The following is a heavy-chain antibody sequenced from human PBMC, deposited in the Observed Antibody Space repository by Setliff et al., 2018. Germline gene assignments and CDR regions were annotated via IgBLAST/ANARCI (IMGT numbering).Heavy chain of an antibody. V-gene: IGHV1-69*13. Sequence: SVKVSCKASGSTFTSYAINWVRQAPGQGLEWMGGIIPIFSTSNYAQRFQGRVTITADESTSTAYMELYNLRSEDTAMYYCTRGRGIIGALVYWGQGTLVTVSS. J-gene: IGHJ4*02. CDR3: TRGRGIIGALVY. D-gene: IGHD2-21*01. CDR2: IIPIFSTS. CDR1: GSTFTSYA.